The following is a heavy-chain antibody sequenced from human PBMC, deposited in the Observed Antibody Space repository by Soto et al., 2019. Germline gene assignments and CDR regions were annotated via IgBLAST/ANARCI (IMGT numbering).Heavy chain of an antibody. CDR3: ASPKIAFYNWFDP. J-gene: IGHJ5*02. D-gene: IGHD3-3*02. CDR2: IYYNGKT. CDR1: GGSISSSSYY. Sequence: SETLSLTCTVSGGSISSSSYYWGWIRQPPGKGLEWIGSIYYNGKTYYNPSLKSRVTISVDTSKNQFSLKLSSVTAADTAVYYCASPKIAFYNWFDPWGQGTLVTVSS. V-gene: IGHV4-39*01.